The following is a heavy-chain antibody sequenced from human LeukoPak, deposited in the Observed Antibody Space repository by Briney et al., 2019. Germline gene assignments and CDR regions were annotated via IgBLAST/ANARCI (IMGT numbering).Heavy chain of an antibody. CDR3: ARGRGVWGSYRPWAFDI. Sequence: SETLSLTCAVYGGSFSGYYWSWIRQPPGKGLEWIGEINHSGSTNYNPSLKSRVTISVDTSKNQFSLKLSSVTAADTAVYYCARGRGVWGSYRPWAFDIWGQGTMVTVSS. V-gene: IGHV4-34*01. CDR2: INHSGST. CDR1: GGSFSGYY. D-gene: IGHD3-16*02. J-gene: IGHJ3*02.